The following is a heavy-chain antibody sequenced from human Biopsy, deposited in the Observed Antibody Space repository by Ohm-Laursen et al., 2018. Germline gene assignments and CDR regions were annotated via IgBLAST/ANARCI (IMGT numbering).Heavy chain of an antibody. J-gene: IGHJ2*01. CDR1: GFTFGHYA. Sequence: RSLRLSCSASGFTFGHYAMHWVRQAPGKGLEWISLVWYDRTNEDYADSVKGRFTISRDNSKNTLYLQINTLTLEDTAFYYCARGLSSGWYGYFDVWGRGTLVTVSS. V-gene: IGHV3-33*01. D-gene: IGHD6-19*01. CDR3: ARGLSSGWYGYFDV. CDR2: VWYDRTNE.